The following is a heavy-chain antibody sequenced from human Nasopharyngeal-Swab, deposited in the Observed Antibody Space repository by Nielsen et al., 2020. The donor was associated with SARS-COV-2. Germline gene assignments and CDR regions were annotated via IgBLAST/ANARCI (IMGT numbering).Heavy chain of an antibody. J-gene: IGHJ4*02. CDR2: INADGSST. Sequence: GGSLRLSCVASGFTFGNYWMHWVRQVPGKGLVWVSHINADGSSTTYADSVKGRFTISRDNAKNTLYLQMDNLRAEDTAVYYCTRLTYYYDSSSGGWDQGTLVTVSS. V-gene: IGHV3-74*01. CDR3: TRLTYYYDSSSGG. D-gene: IGHD3-22*01. CDR1: GFTFGNYW.